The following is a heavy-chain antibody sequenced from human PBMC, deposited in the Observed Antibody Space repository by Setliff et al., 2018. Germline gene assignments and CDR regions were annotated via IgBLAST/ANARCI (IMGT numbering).Heavy chain of an antibody. CDR3: VREGVDSRSSTDYRYYMDV. J-gene: IGHJ6*03. V-gene: IGHV1-69*05. Sequence: RASVKVSCKASGGTFSSYGISWVRQAPGQGLEWMGGTIPMFGTTSYARQFQGRVTIITDESTSTAYMQLSSLGSEDTAVYYCVREGVDSRSSTDYRYYMDVWGKGTTVTVSS. D-gene: IGHD3-22*01. CDR2: TIPMFGTT. CDR1: GGTFSSYG.